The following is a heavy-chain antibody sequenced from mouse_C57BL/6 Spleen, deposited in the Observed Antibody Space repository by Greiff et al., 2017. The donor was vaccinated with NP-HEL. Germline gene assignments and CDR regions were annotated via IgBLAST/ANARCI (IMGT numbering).Heavy chain of an antibody. CDR2: IDPEDGET. CDR3: ARGRYGSSYFDY. V-gene: IGHV14-2*01. D-gene: IGHD1-1*01. Sequence: VQLQQSGAELVKPGASVKLSCTASGFNIKDYYMHWVKQRTEQGLAWIGRIDPEDGETKYAPTFQGKATITADTSSNTAYLQLSSLTSEDTAVYYCARGRYGSSYFDYWGQGTTLTVSS. CDR1: GFNIKDYY. J-gene: IGHJ2*01.